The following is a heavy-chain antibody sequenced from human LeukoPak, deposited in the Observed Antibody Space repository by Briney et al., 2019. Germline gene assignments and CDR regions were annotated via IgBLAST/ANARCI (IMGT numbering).Heavy chain of an antibody. CDR1: GGSISSGDYY. V-gene: IGHV4-30-4*01. CDR3: AGGLLVYYGSGSYYTPGWFDP. CDR2: IYYSGST. D-gene: IGHD3-10*01. J-gene: IGHJ5*02. Sequence: PSETLSLTCTVSGGSISSGDYYWSWIRQPPGKGLEWIGYIYYSGSTYYNPSLKSRVTISVDTSKNQFSLKLSSVTAADTAVYYCAGGLLVYYGSGSYYTPGWFDPWGQGTLVTVSS.